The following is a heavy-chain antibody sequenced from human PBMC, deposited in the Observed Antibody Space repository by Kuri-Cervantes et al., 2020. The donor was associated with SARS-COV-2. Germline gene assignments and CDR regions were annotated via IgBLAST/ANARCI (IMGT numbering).Heavy chain of an antibody. Sequence: SETLSLTCTVSGGSISNYYWTWLRQPPGKGLEWIGDFYDTGSTNYNPSLESRVTISVATSRRQFSLNVRSVSAADTAVYYCARGRRDYQLRVEDSWYFNLWGRGTLVTVSS. D-gene: IGHD2-2*01. CDR1: GGSISNYY. V-gene: IGHV4-59*01. CDR3: ARGRRDYQLRVEDSWYFNL. J-gene: IGHJ2*01. CDR2: FYDTGST.